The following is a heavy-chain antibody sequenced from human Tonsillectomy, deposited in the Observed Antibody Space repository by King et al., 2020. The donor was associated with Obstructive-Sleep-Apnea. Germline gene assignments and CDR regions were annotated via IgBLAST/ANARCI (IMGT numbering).Heavy chain of an antibody. CDR2: FDDSCCST. CDR1: GVTFSSYA. D-gene: IGHD1-7*01. Sequence: VQLVESGGGLVQPGGSLILSCAASGVTFSSYALSLVSQAPGKGLEWVSTFDDSCCSTYYADSVKGRFTISRYNSKNTLYLHMNSLRAEDTAIYYCAKDRTGTTIYYFDYWGQGTLVTVSS. V-gene: IGHV3-23*04. J-gene: IGHJ4*02. CDR3: AKDRTGTTIYYFDY.